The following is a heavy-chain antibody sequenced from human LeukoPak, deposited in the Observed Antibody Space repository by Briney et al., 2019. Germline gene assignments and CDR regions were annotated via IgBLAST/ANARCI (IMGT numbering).Heavy chain of an antibody. Sequence: GGSLRLSCAASGFTVSSNYMSWVRQAPGKGLEWVSVIYSGGSTYYADSVKGRFTISRDNSKNTLYLQMNSLRAEDTAMYYCAKVTAGSPPQPCMDWGQGILVTVSS. D-gene: IGHD2-21*02. J-gene: IGHJ1*01. CDR2: IYSGGST. CDR1: GFTVSSNY. V-gene: IGHV3-53*05. CDR3: AKVTAGSPPQPCMD.